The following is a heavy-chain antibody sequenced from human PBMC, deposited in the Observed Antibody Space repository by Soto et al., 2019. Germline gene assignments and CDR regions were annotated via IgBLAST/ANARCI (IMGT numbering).Heavy chain of an antibody. D-gene: IGHD6-6*01. V-gene: IGHV1-2*04. CDR2: INPNSGGT. Sequence: QVQLVQSGAEVKKPGASVKVSCKASGYTFTGYYMHWVRQAPGQGLEWMGWINPNSGGTNYAQKFQGWVTMTRETTISTAYMELRRLRSDDTAVYYCARDSSYSSPSGYYYYGMDVWGQGTTVTVSS. CDR1: GYTFTGYY. J-gene: IGHJ6*02. CDR3: ARDSSYSSPSGYYYYGMDV.